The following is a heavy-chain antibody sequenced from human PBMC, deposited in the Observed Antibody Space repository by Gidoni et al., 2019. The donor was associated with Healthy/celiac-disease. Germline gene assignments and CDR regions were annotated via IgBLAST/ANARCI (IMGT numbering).Heavy chain of an antibody. V-gene: IGHV3-33*01. Sequence: QVQLVESGGGVFQPARSLRLSCAASGFTFSSYSMHCVRQAPGKGLEWVEVIWNDGSNKYYADSVKGRFTNSRDNSKNTLYLQMNSLRAEETAVYYCARETGTSSYYYYGMDVWGQGTTVTVSS. CDR2: IWNDGSNK. J-gene: IGHJ6*02. CDR1: GFTFSSYS. CDR3: ARETGTSSYYYYGMDV. D-gene: IGHD1-1*01.